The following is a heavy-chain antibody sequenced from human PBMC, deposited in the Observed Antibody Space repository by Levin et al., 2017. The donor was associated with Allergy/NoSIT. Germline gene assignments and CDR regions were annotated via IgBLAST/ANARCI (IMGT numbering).Heavy chain of an antibody. V-gene: IGHV3-30*18. J-gene: IGHJ1*01. CDR1: GFTFSSYG. CDR2: ISYDGSNK. D-gene: IGHD3-9*01. CDR3: ANGVFEYFDWLLGGGLEYFQH. Sequence: GESLKISCAASGFTFSSYGMHWVRQAPGKGLEWVAVISYDGSNKYYADSVKGRFTISRDNSKNTLYLQMNSLRAEDTAVYYCANGVFEYFDWLLGGGLEYFQHWGQGTLVTVSS.